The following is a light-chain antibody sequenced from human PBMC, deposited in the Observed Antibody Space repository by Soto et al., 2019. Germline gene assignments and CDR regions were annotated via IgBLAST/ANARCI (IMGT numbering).Light chain of an antibody. J-gene: IGKJ1*01. V-gene: IGKV3-15*01. CDR2: GAS. Sequence: EIVLTQSPGTLSLSPGERATLSCRASQTVNSDYLTWYQQKPGQAPWLLIYGASTRATGIPARFSDSGSGTEFTLTISSLQSEDFAVYYCQQYNNWPLTFGQGTKVDIK. CDR1: QTVNSD. CDR3: QQYNNWPLT.